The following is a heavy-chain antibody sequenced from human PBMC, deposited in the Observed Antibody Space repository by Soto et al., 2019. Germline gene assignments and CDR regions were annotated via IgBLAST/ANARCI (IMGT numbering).Heavy chain of an antibody. Sequence: QVQLQESGPGLVKPSETLSLTCTVSGGSISSYYWSWIRQPPGKGLEWIGYIYYSGRTNNNPTLKSRVTISVATTKNQFSLKLSSVTAADTAVYYSARHVQWLVTFDYWGQGTLVTVSS. V-gene: IGHV4-59*08. CDR2: IYYSGRT. D-gene: IGHD6-19*01. J-gene: IGHJ4*02. CDR1: GGSISSYY. CDR3: ARHVQWLVTFDY.